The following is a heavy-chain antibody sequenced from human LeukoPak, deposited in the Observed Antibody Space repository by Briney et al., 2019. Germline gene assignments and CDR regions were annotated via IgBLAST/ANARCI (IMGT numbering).Heavy chain of an antibody. CDR2: IYYSGST. CDR1: GGSISSYS. D-gene: IGHD4-17*01. J-gene: IGHJ4*02. Sequence: SETLSLTCTVSGGSISSYSWRWIRQPPGKGLEWIGYIYYSGSTNYNPSLKSRVTISVDTSKNQFSLKLSSVTAADTAVYYCASHDYGDYGAYWGQGTLVTVSS. CDR3: ASHDYGDYGAY. V-gene: IGHV4-59*01.